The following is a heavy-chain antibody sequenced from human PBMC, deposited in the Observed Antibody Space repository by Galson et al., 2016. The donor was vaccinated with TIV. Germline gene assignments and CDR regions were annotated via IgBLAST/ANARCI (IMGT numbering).Heavy chain of an antibody. Sequence: TLSLTCTVSGGSISSSTYDWGWIRQPPGKGLEWIGSIYYSGDTYYNPSLKSRVSISVDTSKNQFSLRLSSVTAADTAVYYCAREYYSSYYRSNWFDPWGQGTLVTVSS. D-gene: IGHD6-19*01. V-gene: IGHV4-39*01. CDR3: AREYYSSYYRSNWFDP. J-gene: IGHJ5*02. CDR2: IYYSGDT. CDR1: GGSISSSTYD.